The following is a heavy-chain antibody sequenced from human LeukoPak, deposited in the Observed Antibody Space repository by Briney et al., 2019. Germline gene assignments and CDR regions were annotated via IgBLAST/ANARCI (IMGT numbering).Heavy chain of an antibody. V-gene: IGHV3-48*01. CDR1: GFTFTMFG. Sequence: GGSLRLSCETSGFTFTMFGMNWVRQAPGKGLEWVAYINVASNIIYYADSVQGRFTISRDNAEDSVYLQMNSLRAEDTAVYYCASPGIAARPRGFDYWGQGTLVTVSS. J-gene: IGHJ4*02. CDR2: INVASNII. CDR3: ASPGIAARPRGFDY. D-gene: IGHD6-6*01.